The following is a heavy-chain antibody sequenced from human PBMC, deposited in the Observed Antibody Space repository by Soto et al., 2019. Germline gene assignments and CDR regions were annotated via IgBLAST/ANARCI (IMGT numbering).Heavy chain of an antibody. D-gene: IGHD6-19*01. CDR2: IWYDGSNK. V-gene: IGHV3-33*01. CDR1: GFTFSSYG. CDR3: ARDLSTSSGRPQDY. J-gene: IGHJ4*02. Sequence: GGSLRLSCAASGFTFSSYGMHWVRQAPGKGLEWVAHIWYDGSNKDYADSVKGRFTISRDNSKNTLYLQINSLRVEDTAVYYCARDLSTSSGRPQDYWGQGTLVTVS.